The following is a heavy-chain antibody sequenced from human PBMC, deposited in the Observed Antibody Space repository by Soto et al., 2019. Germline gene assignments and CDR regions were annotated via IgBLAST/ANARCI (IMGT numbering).Heavy chain of an antibody. Sequence: QVQLVQSGAEVKKPGSSVKVSCKASGGTFSSYAISWVRQAPGQGLEWMGGLIPIFGTANYAQKFQGRVTMPADESTSAVYMELSRLRSEDTAVYYCARAGTGTTFYYYSGMDVWGQGTTVTVSS. V-gene: IGHV1-69*12. CDR3: ARAGTGTTFYYYSGMDV. CDR2: LIPIFGTA. J-gene: IGHJ6*02. CDR1: GGTFSSYA. D-gene: IGHD1-7*01.